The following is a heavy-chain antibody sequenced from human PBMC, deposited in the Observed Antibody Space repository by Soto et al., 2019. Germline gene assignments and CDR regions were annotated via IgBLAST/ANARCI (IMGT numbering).Heavy chain of an antibody. CDR3: SREGLGVGATDY. Sequence: QVQLVQSGAEVKKPGSSVKVSCKASGGTFSSYAISWVRQAPGQGLEWMGGIIPIFGTANYAQKFQGRVTITADESPSTAYMELSSLRSEDTAVYYCSREGLGVGATDYWGQGTLVTVSS. V-gene: IGHV1-69*12. D-gene: IGHD1-26*01. CDR1: GGTFSSYA. J-gene: IGHJ4*02. CDR2: IIPIFGTA.